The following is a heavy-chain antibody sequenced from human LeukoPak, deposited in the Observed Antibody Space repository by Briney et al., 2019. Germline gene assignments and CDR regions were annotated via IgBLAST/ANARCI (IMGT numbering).Heavy chain of an antibody. CDR1: GFTFSSYG. Sequence: GGSLRLSCAASGFTFSSYGMHWVRQAPGKGLEGVALISYDGTDKYYADSVKGRFTISRDNSKNTLYLQMNSLRAEDTAVYYCAKLDYYDSSGYYYDYFDYWGQGTLVTVSS. CDR2: ISYDGTDK. CDR3: AKLDYYDSSGYYYDYFDY. V-gene: IGHV3-30*18. D-gene: IGHD3-22*01. J-gene: IGHJ4*02.